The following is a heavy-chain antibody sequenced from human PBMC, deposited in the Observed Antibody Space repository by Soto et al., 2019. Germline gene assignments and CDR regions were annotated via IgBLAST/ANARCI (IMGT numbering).Heavy chain of an antibody. J-gene: IGHJ4*02. CDR2: IYYSGST. D-gene: IGHD3-22*01. Sequence: NPSETLSLTCTVSGGSISSSGYYWGWIRQPPGKGLEWIGSIYYSGSTYYNPSLKSRVTISVDTSKNQFSLKLSSVTAADTAVYYCARHVDYDSSGYYPYYFDYWGQGTLVTVSS. CDR1: GGSISSSGYY. CDR3: ARHVDYDSSGYYPYYFDY. V-gene: IGHV4-39*01.